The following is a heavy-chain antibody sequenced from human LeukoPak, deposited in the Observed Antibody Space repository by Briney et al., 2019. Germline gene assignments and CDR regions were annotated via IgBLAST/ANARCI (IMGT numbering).Heavy chain of an antibody. J-gene: IGHJ4*02. Sequence: PGGSPRLSCAASGFTFSSYWMHWVRQAPGKGLVWVSRIDSDGSSTSYADSVKGRFTISRDNAKNTEYLQMNSLRAEDTAVYYCARVRSSGWSYFDYWGQGTLVTVSS. D-gene: IGHD6-19*01. CDR2: IDSDGSST. CDR1: GFTFSSYW. V-gene: IGHV3-74*01. CDR3: ARVRSSGWSYFDY.